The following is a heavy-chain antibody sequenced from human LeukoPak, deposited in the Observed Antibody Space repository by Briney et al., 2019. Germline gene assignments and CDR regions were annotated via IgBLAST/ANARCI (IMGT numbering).Heavy chain of an antibody. V-gene: IGHV3-15*01. CDR3: TTWGDGDYVSDFDY. CDR2: IKSKTDGGTT. CDR1: GFTFSNAW. Sequence: GGSLRLSCAASGFTFSNAWMSWVRQAPGKGLEWVGRIKSKTDGGTTDYAAPVKGRFTISRDDSKNTLYLQMNSLKTEDTAVYYCTTWGDGDYVSDFDYWGQGTLVTVSS. D-gene: IGHD4-17*01. J-gene: IGHJ4*02.